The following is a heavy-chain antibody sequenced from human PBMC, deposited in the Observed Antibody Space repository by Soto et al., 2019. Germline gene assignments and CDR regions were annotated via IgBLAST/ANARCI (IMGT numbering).Heavy chain of an antibody. D-gene: IGHD4-17*01. CDR3: ARDHRWGYEYGDYGDS. CDR1: GFGVDEYC. Sequence: EVYLVEAGGGVVRPGGSLRLSCAASGFGVDEYCMSWVRQGPGTGLEWVAGINRHGDSTGYADSVKGRFTISRDNAKNSLYLEMNGLRAEDTAFYYCARDHRWGYEYGDYGDSWGQGTLVTVSS. J-gene: IGHJ4*02. CDR2: INRHGDST. V-gene: IGHV3-20*04.